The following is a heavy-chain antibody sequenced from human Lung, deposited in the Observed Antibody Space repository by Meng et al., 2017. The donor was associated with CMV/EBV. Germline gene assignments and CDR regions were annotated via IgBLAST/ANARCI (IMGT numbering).Heavy chain of an antibody. CDR2: IIPMRATT. CDR3: VGSEEFYHFRSGWEWYYHYGLDV. D-gene: IGHD3-3*01. CDR1: GDTHSKYV. Sequence: SXXVSXKASGDTHSKYVTSWVRQAPGQGLEWMGGIIPMRATTNYAQTFQGRVTITADKSTATVYMELSSLRSEDTAVYFCVGSEEFYHFRSGWEWYYHYGLDVWXPGTTVTVSS. V-gene: IGHV1-69*10. J-gene: IGHJ6*02.